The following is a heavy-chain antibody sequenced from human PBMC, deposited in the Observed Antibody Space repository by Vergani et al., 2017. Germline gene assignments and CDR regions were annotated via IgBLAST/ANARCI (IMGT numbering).Heavy chain of an antibody. V-gene: IGHV4-34*01. Sequence: QVQLQQWGGGLLKPSETLSLTCVVNGGSFTSYHWTWIRQSPGEGLEWVGDIDHTGRPDYNPSLKSRLTMSVAKSRNQSSLTLNSVTATDTAIYFCAGVNTETNGHLYYYYYMDVWGQGTAVTVS. CDR2: IDHTGRP. J-gene: IGHJ6*03. CDR1: GGSFTSYH. D-gene: IGHD4-11*01. CDR3: AGVNTETNGHLYYYYYMDV.